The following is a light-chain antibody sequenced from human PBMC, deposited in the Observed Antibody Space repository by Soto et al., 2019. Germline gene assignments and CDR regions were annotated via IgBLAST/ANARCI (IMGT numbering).Light chain of an antibody. V-gene: IGKV3-15*01. CDR1: QSVTSK. J-gene: IGKJ2*01. Sequence: EIVMTQSPATLSVSPEERATLSCRASQSVTSKLAWYQQKPGQAPRLLIHGASTRATGIPARFSGSGSGTEFTLTISSLQSEDFAVYYGQQYNNWPLYTIGQGTKLEIK. CDR2: GAS. CDR3: QQYNNWPLYT.